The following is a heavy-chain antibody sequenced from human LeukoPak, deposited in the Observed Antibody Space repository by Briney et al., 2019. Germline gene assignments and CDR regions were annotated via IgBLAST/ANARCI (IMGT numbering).Heavy chain of an antibody. D-gene: IGHD6-6*01. CDR1: GGSISSGSYY. CDR3: ARGLPPMAYSSSYYFDY. CDR2: IYTSGST. Sequence: PSETLSLTCTVSGGSISSGSYYWSWIRQPAGKGLEWIGRIYTSGSTNYNPSLKSRVTISVDTSKNQFSLKLSSVTAADTAVYYCARGLPPMAYSSSYYFDYWGQGTLVTVSS. J-gene: IGHJ4*02. V-gene: IGHV4-61*02.